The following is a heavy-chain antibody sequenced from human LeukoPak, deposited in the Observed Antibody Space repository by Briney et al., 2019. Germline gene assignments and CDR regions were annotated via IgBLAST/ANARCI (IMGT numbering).Heavy chain of an antibody. V-gene: IGHV1-2*02. CDR3: ARGYSSSWYVRRDFDY. CDR1: GYTFTGYY. Sequence: ASVKVSCKASGYTFTGYYMHWVRQAPGQGLEWMGWINPNSGGTNYAQKFQGRVTMTRDTSISTAYMELSRLRSDDTAVYYCARGYSSSWYVRRDFDYWGQGTLVTVSS. J-gene: IGHJ4*02. D-gene: IGHD6-13*01. CDR2: INPNSGGT.